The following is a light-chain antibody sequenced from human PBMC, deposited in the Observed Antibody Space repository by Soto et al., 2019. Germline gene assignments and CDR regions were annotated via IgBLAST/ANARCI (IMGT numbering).Light chain of an antibody. CDR2: AAY. Sequence: IPLTQSPSSLPASVGHSVTITCRDSQAISSYVAWYQQRHGKAPKPXIYAAYTLQSGVLSRFSGSGAGTDCTRTISSLQPEDLATYSCQQLNSSTRTFGQGTKVDIK. V-gene: IGKV1-9*01. J-gene: IGKJ1*01. CDR3: QQLNSSTRT. CDR1: QAISSY.